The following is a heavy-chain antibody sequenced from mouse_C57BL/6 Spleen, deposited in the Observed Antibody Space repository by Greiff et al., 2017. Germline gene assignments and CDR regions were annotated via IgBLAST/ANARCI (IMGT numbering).Heavy chain of an antibody. D-gene: IGHD1-1*01. CDR3: TRRYYDSRYFDY. CDR1: GYTFTDYE. J-gene: IGHJ2*01. Sequence: QVQLQQSGAELVRPGASVTLSCKASGYTFTDYEMHWVKQPPVHGLEWIGAIDPETGGTAYNQKFKGKAILTADKSSSTAYMELRSLTSEDSAVYYCTRRYYDSRYFDYGGQGTTLTVSS. V-gene: IGHV1-15*01. CDR2: IDPETGGT.